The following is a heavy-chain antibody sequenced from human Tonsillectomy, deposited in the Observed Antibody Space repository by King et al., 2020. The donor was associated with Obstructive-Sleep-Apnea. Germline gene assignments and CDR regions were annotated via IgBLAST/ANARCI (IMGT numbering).Heavy chain of an antibody. V-gene: IGHV5-51*01. Sequence: EVQLVESGAEVRKPGESLKISCKGSGYNFDTYWIGWVRQRPGKGLEWMGIICLDDSDTRYGPSFQGRVTISADKSISTAYLQWSSLKASDTAMYYCARPITGSADYWGQGTLVTVSS. CDR3: ARPITGSADY. CDR1: GYNFDTYW. CDR2: ICLDDSDT. D-gene: IGHD3-16*01. J-gene: IGHJ4*02.